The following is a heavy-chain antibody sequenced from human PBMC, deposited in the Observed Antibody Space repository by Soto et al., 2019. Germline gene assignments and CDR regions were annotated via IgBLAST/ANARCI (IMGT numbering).Heavy chain of an antibody. CDR3: ARHDWAKPFDY. V-gene: IGHV4-39*01. Sequence: QLQLQESGPGLVKPSETLSLTCTVSGGSISSSSYYWGWIRQPPGKGLEWIGSIYYSGSTYYNPSLKSRVTISVDTSKNQCARKLSSVTAADTAVYYCARHDWAKPFDYWGQGTLVTVSS. D-gene: IGHD3-9*01. J-gene: IGHJ4*02. CDR2: IYYSGST. CDR1: GGSISSSSYY.